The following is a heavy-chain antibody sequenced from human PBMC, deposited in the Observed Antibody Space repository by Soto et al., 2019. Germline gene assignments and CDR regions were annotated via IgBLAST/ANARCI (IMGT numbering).Heavy chain of an antibody. CDR2: ISSSSSYT. CDR3: ARDADILTGSDAFDI. J-gene: IGHJ3*02. V-gene: IGHV3-11*05. CDR1: GFTFSDYY. Sequence: QVQLVESGGGLVKPGGYLRLSCAASGFTFSDYYMSWIRQAPGKGLEWVSYISSSSSYTNYADSVKGRFTISRDNAKNSLYLQMNSLRAEDTAVYYCARDADILTGSDAFDIWGQGTMVTVSS. D-gene: IGHD3-9*01.